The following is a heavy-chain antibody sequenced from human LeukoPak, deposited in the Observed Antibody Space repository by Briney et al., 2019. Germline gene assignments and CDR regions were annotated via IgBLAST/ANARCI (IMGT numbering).Heavy chain of an antibody. J-gene: IGHJ4*02. CDR3: ARDRGGSYGLTFDY. V-gene: IGHV4-59*01. D-gene: IGHD1-26*01. CDR2: IYYSGST. CDR1: GGSISSYY. Sequence: SETLSLTCTVSGGSISSYYWSWIRQPPGKGLEWIGYIYYSGSTNYNPFLKSRVTISVDTSKNQFSLKLSSVTAADTAVYYCARDRGGSYGLTFDYCGQGTLVTVSS.